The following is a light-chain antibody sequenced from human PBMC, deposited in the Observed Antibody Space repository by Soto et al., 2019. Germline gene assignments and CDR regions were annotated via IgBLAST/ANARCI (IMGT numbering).Light chain of an antibody. Sequence: ETVLTQSPATLYLSPGERATLSCRASQSVDIYLAWYQQRPGQAPRLLIYDASNRAAGTPARFSGSGSGTDFTLTISSLEPEDFAVYYCQQRKNWPPLTFGGGTKVEIK. CDR2: DAS. V-gene: IGKV3-11*01. CDR3: QQRKNWPPLT. CDR1: QSVDIY. J-gene: IGKJ4*01.